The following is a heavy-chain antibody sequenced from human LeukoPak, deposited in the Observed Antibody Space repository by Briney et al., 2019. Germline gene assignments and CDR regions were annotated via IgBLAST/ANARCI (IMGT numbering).Heavy chain of an antibody. CDR2: IRSKAYGGTT. J-gene: IGHJ4*02. CDR1: GFTFGDYA. V-gene: IGHV3-49*04. CDR3: TRVLVVVTAIGFDY. Sequence: GGSLRLSCTASGFTFGDYAMSWVRQAPGKGLEWVGFIRSKAYGGTTEYAASVKGRFTISRDDSKSIAYLQMNSLKTEGTAVYYCTRVLVVVTAIGFDYWGQGTLVTVSS. D-gene: IGHD2-21*02.